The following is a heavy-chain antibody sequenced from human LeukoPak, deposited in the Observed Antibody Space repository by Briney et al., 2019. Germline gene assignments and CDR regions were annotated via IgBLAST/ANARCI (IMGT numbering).Heavy chain of an antibody. J-gene: IGHJ4*02. CDR1: GGSISSSSYY. CDR3: ARHLGYSSGWYYFDY. D-gene: IGHD6-19*01. V-gene: IGHV4-39*01. CDR2: IYYSRST. Sequence: SETLSLTCTVSGGSISSSSYYWGWIRQPPGKGLEWIGSIYYSRSTYYNPSLKSRVTISVDTSKNQFSLKLSSVTAADTAVYYCARHLGYSSGWYYFDYWGQGTLVTVSS.